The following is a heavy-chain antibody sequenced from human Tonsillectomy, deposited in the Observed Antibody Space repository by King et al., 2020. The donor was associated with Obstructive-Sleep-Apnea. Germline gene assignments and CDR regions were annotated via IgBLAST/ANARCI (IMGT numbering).Heavy chain of an antibody. CDR3: ASNNYVSSIDAFDI. CDR1: GFSVSATY. V-gene: IGHV3-53*04. CDR2: IYSGGGT. J-gene: IGHJ3*02. D-gene: IGHD3-10*02. Sequence: VQLVESGGGLVQPGESLRLSCAASGFSVSATYMTWVRQAPGKGLEWVSIIYSGGGTDYADSVKGRFTISRHKSENTLSLQMNSLTANDTAIYYCASNNYVSSIDAFDIWGQGTAVTVS.